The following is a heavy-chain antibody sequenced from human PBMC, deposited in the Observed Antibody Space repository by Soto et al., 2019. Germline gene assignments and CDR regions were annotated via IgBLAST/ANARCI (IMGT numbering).Heavy chain of an antibody. CDR2: INPSGGST. D-gene: IGHD5-12*01. CDR1: GYTFTSYY. V-gene: IGHV1-46*01. Sequence: ASVKVSCKASGYTFTSYYMHWVRQAPGQGLEWMGIINPSGGSTSYAQKFQGRVTMTRDTSTSTVYTELSSLRSEDTAVYYCARDLRYPYHLRSPYYFDYWGQGTLVTVSS. J-gene: IGHJ4*02. CDR3: ARDLRYPYHLRSPYYFDY.